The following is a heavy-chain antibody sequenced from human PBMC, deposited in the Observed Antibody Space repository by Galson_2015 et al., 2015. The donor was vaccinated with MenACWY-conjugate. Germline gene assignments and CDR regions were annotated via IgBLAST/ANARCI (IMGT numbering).Heavy chain of an antibody. V-gene: IGHV1-46*01. J-gene: IGHJ4*02. Sequence: SVKVSCKASGYTFTTYYMHWVRQAPGQGLEWMGIIRPSGDDGTTYAQKFQGRVTMTRDTSTSTVYMDLSSLRSEDTAVYYCVREYRGESFDYGGQGPLVTVSS. CDR3: VREYRGESFDY. CDR1: GYTFTTYY. CDR2: IRPSGDDGT. D-gene: IGHD4-17*01.